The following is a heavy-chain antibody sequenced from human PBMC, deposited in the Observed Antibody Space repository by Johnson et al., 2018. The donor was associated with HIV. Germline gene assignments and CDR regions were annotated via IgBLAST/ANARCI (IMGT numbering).Heavy chain of an antibody. D-gene: IGHD3-9*01. V-gene: IGHV3-20*03. J-gene: IGHJ3*02. CDR2: INWNGIST. CDR3: ARDRSLTGYIINDAFDI. Sequence: APGKGLEWVSGINWNGISTGYADSVKGRLTISRDNAKNSLYLQMNSLRAEDTALYYCARDRSLTGYIINDAFDIWGQGTMVTVSS.